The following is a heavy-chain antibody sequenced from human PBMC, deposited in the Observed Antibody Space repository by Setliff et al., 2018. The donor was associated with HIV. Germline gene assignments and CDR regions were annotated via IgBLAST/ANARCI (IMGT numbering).Heavy chain of an antibody. J-gene: IGHJ4*02. CDR2: INTSGRTK. CDR1: GFTFSSYE. D-gene: IGHD5-12*01. Sequence: PGGSLRLSCAASGFTFSSYEMNWVRQAPGKGLELVSYINTSGRTKYYADSVKGRFTISRDNSKNTLYLQMNSLRAEDTAVYYCAKDPRAAVATICDYWGQGTLVTVSS. CDR3: AKDPRAAVATICDY. V-gene: IGHV3-48*03.